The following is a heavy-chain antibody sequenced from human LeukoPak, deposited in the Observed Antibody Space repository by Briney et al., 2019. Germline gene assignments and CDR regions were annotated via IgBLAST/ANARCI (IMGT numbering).Heavy chain of an antibody. D-gene: IGHD7-27*01. V-gene: IGHV5-51*01. Sequence: GESLKISCKASGYTFSDYWIGWVRQMPGEGLEGMVIIYPGETDIRYSPSFQSQVTISADKSINTAYLQWTSLKASDTAIYYCARPQDFGLTGMNAFDIWGQGTMVTVSS. CDR2: IYPGETDI. CDR1: GYTFSDYW. CDR3: ARPQDFGLTGMNAFDI. J-gene: IGHJ3*02.